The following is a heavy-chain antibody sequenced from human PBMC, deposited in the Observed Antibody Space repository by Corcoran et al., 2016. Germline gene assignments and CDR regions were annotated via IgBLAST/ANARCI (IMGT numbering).Heavy chain of an antibody. Sequence: EVQLVESGGGLVKPGGSLRLSCAASGFTFSSYSMNWVRQAPGKGLEWVSSISSSSSYIYYADSVKGRFTISRDNAKNSLYLQMNSLRAEDTAVYYGARDFNDFWSGYYHFDYWGQGTLVTVSS. V-gene: IGHV3-21*01. CDR1: GFTFSSYS. CDR3: ARDFNDFWSGYYHFDY. D-gene: IGHD3-3*01. J-gene: IGHJ4*02. CDR2: ISSSSSYI.